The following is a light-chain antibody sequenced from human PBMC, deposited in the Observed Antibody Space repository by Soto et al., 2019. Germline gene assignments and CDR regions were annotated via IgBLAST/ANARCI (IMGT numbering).Light chain of an antibody. CDR1: SGSVSASYY. V-gene: IGLV8-61*01. Sequence: QTVVIQEPSFSVSPGGTVTLTCGLSSGSVSASYYPSWYQQTPGQAPRTLIYSTSTRSSGVPDRFSGSILGNKAALTITGAQADDESDYYCVLYMGSGISVFGGGTKLTVL. CDR3: VLYMGSGISV. CDR2: STS. J-gene: IGLJ2*01.